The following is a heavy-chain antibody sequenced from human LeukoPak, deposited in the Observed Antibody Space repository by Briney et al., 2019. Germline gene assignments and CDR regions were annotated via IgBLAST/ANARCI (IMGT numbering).Heavy chain of an antibody. D-gene: IGHD6-13*01. Sequence: PSETLSLTCTVSGGSISSSSYYWSWIRQPPEKGLEWIGEINHSGSTNYNPSLKSRVTISVDTSKNQFSLKLSSVTAADTAVYYCARRLGSWYVRYYFDYWGQGTLVTVSS. CDR1: GGSISSSSYY. CDR2: INHSGST. CDR3: ARRLGSWYVRYYFDY. V-gene: IGHV4-39*07. J-gene: IGHJ4*02.